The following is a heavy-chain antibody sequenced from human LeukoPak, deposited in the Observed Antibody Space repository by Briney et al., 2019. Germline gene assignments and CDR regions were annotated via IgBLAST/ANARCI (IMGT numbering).Heavy chain of an antibody. Sequence: ASVKVSCEASGYNFTTFGISWVRQAPGQGLGWLGWISGHNGNTKYIQNVQGRITMTTDTSASTAYMELRSLTSDDTAVYYCTREGTASTGIGPYDFWGQGTLVTVSS. CDR3: TREGTASTGIGPYDF. J-gene: IGHJ4*02. CDR2: ISGHNGNT. V-gene: IGHV1-18*01. D-gene: IGHD6-13*01. CDR1: GYNFTTFG.